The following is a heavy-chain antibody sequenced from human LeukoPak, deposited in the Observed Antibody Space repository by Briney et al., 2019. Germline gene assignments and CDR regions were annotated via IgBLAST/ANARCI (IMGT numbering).Heavy chain of an antibody. Sequence: SETLSLTCTFSAGSISGYYWTCIRQPPGKGLEWIGYIYYSGTTNYNPVLESRVTISIETSRNQFSLRLSSVNAADTAVYHCASENYGSGSLNCWGQGTLVTVSS. CDR2: IYYSGTT. CDR1: AGSISGYY. V-gene: IGHV4-59*08. CDR3: ASENYGSGSLNC. D-gene: IGHD3-10*01. J-gene: IGHJ4*02.